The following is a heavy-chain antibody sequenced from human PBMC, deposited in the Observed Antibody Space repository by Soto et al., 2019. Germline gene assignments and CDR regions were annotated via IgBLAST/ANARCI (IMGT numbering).Heavy chain of an antibody. CDR3: ATHATWSPGRFDP. CDR2: IHYSGNT. V-gene: IGHV4-61*01. J-gene: IGHJ5*02. Sequence: QVQLQESGPGLVKPSEILSLTCTVSGESVKSGSYYWNWIRQPPGKGLEWIGYIHYSGNTRYNPSLKSRVAMGLDTSKSQFSLKLTSVTAADTAVYYCATHATWSPGRFDPWGQGTLVTVSS. D-gene: IGHD2-2*01. CDR1: GESVKSGSYY.